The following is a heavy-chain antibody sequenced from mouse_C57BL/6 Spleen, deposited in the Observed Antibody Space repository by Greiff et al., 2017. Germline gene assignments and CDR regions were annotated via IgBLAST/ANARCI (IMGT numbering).Heavy chain of an antibody. D-gene: IGHD2-3*01. CDR2: ISNGGGST. CDR1: GFTFSDYY. Sequence: DVMLVESGGGLVQPGGSLKLSCAASGFTFSDYYMYWVRQTPEKRLEWVAYISNGGGSTYYPDTVKGRFTISRDNAKNTLYLQMSRLKSEDTAMYYCARHDGSYAMDYWGQGTSVTVSS. CDR3: ARHDGSYAMDY. V-gene: IGHV5-12*01. J-gene: IGHJ4*01.